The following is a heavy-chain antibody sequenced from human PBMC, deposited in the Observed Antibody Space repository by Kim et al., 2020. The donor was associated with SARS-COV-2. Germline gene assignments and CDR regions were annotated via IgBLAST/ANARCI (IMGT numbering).Heavy chain of an antibody. CDR3: AVKHSGNYPFDY. D-gene: IGHD1-26*01. CDR1: GFAFSSYA. J-gene: IGHJ4*02. Sequence: GGSLRLSFATSGFAFSSYAMGWVRQAPGKGLQWVSSISGSGGGISYADSVKGRFTVSSDSSKNTLYLQMNSLRAEDSAVYYCAVKHSGNYPFDYWGQGTLVTVSS. V-gene: IGHV3-23*01. CDR2: ISGSGGGI.